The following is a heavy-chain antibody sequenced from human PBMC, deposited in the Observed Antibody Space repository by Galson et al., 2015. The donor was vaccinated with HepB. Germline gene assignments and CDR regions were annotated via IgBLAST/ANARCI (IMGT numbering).Heavy chain of an antibody. J-gene: IGHJ4*01. Sequence: SLRLSCAASGFSFSDAAMHWVRQTPGKGLEWVALIGYDGSPIYYLDSVKGRFTISRENSDNTLFLQMNALTTADAGLYYCVRDSGRWGNLVMDYCGRGTLVT. CDR3: VRDSGRWGNLVMDY. CDR2: IGYDGSPI. CDR1: GFSFSDAA. V-gene: IGHV3-30*14. D-gene: IGHD6-25*01.